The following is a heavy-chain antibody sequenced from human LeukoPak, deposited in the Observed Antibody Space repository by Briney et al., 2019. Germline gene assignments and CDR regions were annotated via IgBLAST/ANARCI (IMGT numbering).Heavy chain of an antibody. V-gene: IGHV5-51*01. CDR3: ARLALTRYGDHFLSYVDY. CDR1: GYGLINYW. J-gene: IGHJ4*01. D-gene: IGHD5-18*01. CDR2: IYPGDSDT. Sequence: GESLKISCKGSGYGLINYWIGWARQMPGKGLEWMGIIYPGDSDTRYSPAFQGQVTISADKSISTAYLQWSSLKASDTAMYYCARLALTRYGDHFLSYVDYWGHGTLVTVSS.